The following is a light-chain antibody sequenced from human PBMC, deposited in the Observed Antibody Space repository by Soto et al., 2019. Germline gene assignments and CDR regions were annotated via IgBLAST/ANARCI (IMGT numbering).Light chain of an antibody. Sequence: QSALTQPASVSGSPGQSITISCTGTSSDVGGYNYVSWYQQHPGKAPKLMIYDVSNRPSGVSNRFSGPKSGNMASLTISGLQAEDEADYYCSSYTGSSTLVVFGGGTKLTVL. CDR3: SSYTGSSTLVV. CDR2: DVS. CDR1: SSDVGGYNY. V-gene: IGLV2-14*03. J-gene: IGLJ2*01.